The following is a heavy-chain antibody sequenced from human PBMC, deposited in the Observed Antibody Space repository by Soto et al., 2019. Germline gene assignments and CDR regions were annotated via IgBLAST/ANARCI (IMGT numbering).Heavy chain of an antibody. J-gene: IGHJ4*02. V-gene: IGHV1-18*01. CDR1: GYTFTSYG. D-gene: IGHD6-19*01. CDR2: ISAYNGNT. Sequence: ASVKVSCKASGYTFTSYGISWVRQAPGQGLEWMGWISAYNGNTNYAQKLQGRVTMTTDTSTSTAYMELRSLRSDDTAVYYCARDLRARGPQWTSVGPRSSHLDYWGPGTLVTVSS. CDR3: ARDLRARGPQWTSVGPRSSHLDY.